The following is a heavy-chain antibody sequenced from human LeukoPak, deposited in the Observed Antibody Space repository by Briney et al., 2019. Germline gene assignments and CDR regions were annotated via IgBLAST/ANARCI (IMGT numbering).Heavy chain of an antibody. J-gene: IGHJ6*02. CDR3: ARLGGADYYYGMDV. D-gene: IGHD1-26*01. Sequence: SQTLSLTCTVSGGSISSGGYYWSWIRQPPGKRLEWIAYIYYSGSTSYNPSLKSRVTISVDTSKNQFSLKLTSVTAADTAVYYCARLGGADYYYGMDVWGQGTTVTVSS. CDR2: IYYSGST. CDR1: GGSISSGGYY. V-gene: IGHV4-61*08.